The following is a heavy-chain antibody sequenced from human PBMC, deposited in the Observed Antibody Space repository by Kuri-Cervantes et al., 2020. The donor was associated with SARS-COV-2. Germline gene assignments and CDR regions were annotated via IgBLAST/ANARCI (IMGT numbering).Heavy chain of an antibody. CDR1: GYSFTSYW. J-gene: IGHJ6*01. D-gene: IGHD6-6*01. Sequence: GGSLRLSCKGSGYSFTSYWIGWVRQMPGKGLEWMGIIYPGDSDTRYSPSFQGQVTISADKSISTAYLQWSSLKASDTAMYYCERGSSSPRHYYYYGMDVWGQGNTV. CDR3: ERGSSSPRHYYYYGMDV. CDR2: IYPGDSDT. V-gene: IGHV5-51*01.